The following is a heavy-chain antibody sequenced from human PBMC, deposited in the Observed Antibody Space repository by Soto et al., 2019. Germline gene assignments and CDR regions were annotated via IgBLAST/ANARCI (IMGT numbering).Heavy chain of an antibody. D-gene: IGHD6-13*01. CDR2: ASARNTNT. V-gene: IGHV3-23*01. CDR1: GFTFSSHV. Sequence: EVQLLESGGGLVQPGGSLRLSCAASGFTFSSHVMSWVRQDPGRGLEWVAAASARNTNTYYADSVKGRFTISRDNSKSTVYLQLDSLRVEDTAVYHCAKDVTSHGPRGYSRSWYGWFDPWGQGTLVVVSS. CDR3: AKDVTSHGPRGYSRSWYGWFDP. J-gene: IGHJ5*02.